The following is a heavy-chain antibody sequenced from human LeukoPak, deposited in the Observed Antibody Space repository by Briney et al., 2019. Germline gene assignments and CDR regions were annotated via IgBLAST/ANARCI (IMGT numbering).Heavy chain of an antibody. CDR2: ISSSGSAI. D-gene: IGHD5-18*01. CDR1: GFTFSDYY. J-gene: IGHJ6*02. Sequence: PGGSLRLSCAASGFTFSDYYMSWIRQAPGKGLEWVSYISSSGSAIYYAYSVKGRFTISRDNAKNSLYLKMNSLGAEDTAVYYCARDGRDQGFTAMARGYYYYGMDVWGQGTTVTVSS. CDR3: ARDGRDQGFTAMARGYYYYGMDV. V-gene: IGHV3-11*01.